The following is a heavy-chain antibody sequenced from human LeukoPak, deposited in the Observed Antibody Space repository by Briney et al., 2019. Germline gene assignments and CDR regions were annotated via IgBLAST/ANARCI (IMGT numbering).Heavy chain of an antibody. CDR2: INPNSGGT. CDR3: ARDEIFLEWLF. Sequence: ASVKVSCKASGYTFTGYYMHWVRQAPGQGLEWMGRINPNSGGTNYVQKFQGRVTMTRDTSISTAYMELSRLRSDDTAVYYCARDEIFLEWLFWGQGTLVTVSS. V-gene: IGHV1-2*06. J-gene: IGHJ4*02. D-gene: IGHD3-3*01. CDR1: GYTFTGYY.